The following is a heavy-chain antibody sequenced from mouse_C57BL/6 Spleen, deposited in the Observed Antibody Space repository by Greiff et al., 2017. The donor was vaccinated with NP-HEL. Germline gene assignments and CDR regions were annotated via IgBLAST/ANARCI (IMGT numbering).Heavy chain of an antibody. D-gene: IGHD1-1*01. Sequence: EVQGVESGGGLVKPGGSLKLSCAASGFTFSSYAMSWVRRTPAKRLEWVATISDGGSYTYYPDNVKGRFTISRDNAKNNLYLQMSHLKSEDTAMYYCARGGYYDGSLDYAMDYWGQGTSVTVSS. CDR3: ARGGYYDGSLDYAMDY. CDR2: ISDGGSYT. V-gene: IGHV5-4*01. J-gene: IGHJ4*01. CDR1: GFTFSSYA.